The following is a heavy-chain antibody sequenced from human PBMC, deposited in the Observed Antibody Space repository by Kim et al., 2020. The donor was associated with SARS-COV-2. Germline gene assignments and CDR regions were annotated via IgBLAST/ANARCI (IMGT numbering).Heavy chain of an antibody. Sequence: GGSLRLSCAASGFTFSSYGMHWVRQAPGKGLEWVAVIWYDGSNKYYADSVKGRFTISRDNSKNTLYLQMNSLRAEDTAVYYCARDGWGSGSYYNVLDAFDIWCQGTMVTVSS. CDR2: IWYDGSNK. J-gene: IGHJ3*02. V-gene: IGHV3-33*01. CDR3: ARDGWGSGSYYNVLDAFDI. D-gene: IGHD3-10*01. CDR1: GFTFSSYG.